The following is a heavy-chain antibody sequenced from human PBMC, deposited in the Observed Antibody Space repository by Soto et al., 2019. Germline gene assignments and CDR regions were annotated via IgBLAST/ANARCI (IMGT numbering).Heavy chain of an antibody. Sequence: GGSLRLSCAASGFTFSSYAMHWVRQAPGKGLEWVAVISYDGSNKYYADSVKGRFTISRDNSKNTLYLQMNSLRAEDTAVYYCARDGQVTYYYDSSGYYLDYWGQGTLVTVSS. J-gene: IGHJ4*02. D-gene: IGHD3-22*01. CDR1: GFTFSSYA. CDR2: ISYDGSNK. V-gene: IGHV3-30-3*01. CDR3: ARDGQVTYYYDSSGYYLDY.